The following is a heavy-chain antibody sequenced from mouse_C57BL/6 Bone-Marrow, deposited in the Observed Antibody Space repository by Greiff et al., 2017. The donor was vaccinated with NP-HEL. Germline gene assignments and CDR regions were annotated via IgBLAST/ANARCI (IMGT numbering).Heavy chain of an antibody. D-gene: IGHD1-1*01. CDR2: IDPSDSYT. Sequence: VQLKQPGAELVMPGASVKLSCKASGYTFTSYWMHWVKQRPGQGLEWIGEIDPSDSYTNYNQKFKGKSTLTVDKSSSTAYMQLSSLTSEDSAVYYCAREIYYGSQDYWGQGTTLTVSS. J-gene: IGHJ2*01. CDR1: GYTFTSYW. CDR3: AREIYYGSQDY. V-gene: IGHV1-69*01.